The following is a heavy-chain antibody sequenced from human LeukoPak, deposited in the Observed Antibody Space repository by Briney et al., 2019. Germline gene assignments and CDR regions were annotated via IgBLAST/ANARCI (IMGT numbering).Heavy chain of an antibody. CDR1: SGSISSSSYY. Sequence: SETLSLTCTVSSGSISSSSYYWGWIRQPPGKGLEWIGSIYYSGSTYYNPSLKSRVTISVDTSKNQFSLKLSSVTAADTAVYYCARRSLFAGNFDYWGQGTLVTVSP. J-gene: IGHJ4*02. CDR2: IYYSGST. CDR3: ARRSLFAGNFDY. D-gene: IGHD3-3*01. V-gene: IGHV4-39*01.